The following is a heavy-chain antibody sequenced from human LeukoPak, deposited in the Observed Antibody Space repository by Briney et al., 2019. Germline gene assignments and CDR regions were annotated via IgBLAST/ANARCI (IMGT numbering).Heavy chain of an antibody. Sequence: PGGSLRLSCAASGFTFGSYSMNWVRQAPGKGLEWISYISSSSSTLYYADSVEGRFTISRDNAMHSLYLQMDSLRAEDTAVYYCTRIYGSGSYYTDWGQGTLVTVSS. V-gene: IGHV3-48*01. J-gene: IGHJ4*02. CDR1: GFTFGSYS. CDR3: TRIYGSGSYYTD. D-gene: IGHD3-10*01. CDR2: ISSSSSTL.